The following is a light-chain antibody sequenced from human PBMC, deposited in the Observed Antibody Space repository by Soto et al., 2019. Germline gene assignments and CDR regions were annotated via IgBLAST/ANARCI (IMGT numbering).Light chain of an antibody. CDR1: QSVSSN. CDR2: GAS. CDR3: QQYSKWPIT. V-gene: IGKV3-15*01. J-gene: IGKJ5*01. Sequence: ETVMTQSPATLSLSPGERATLPCRAGQSVSSNLAWYQQKPGQAPRLLIYGASTRATDIPARFSGSGSGTEFTLTISSLQSEDFAVYYCQQYSKWPITFGQGTRLEIK.